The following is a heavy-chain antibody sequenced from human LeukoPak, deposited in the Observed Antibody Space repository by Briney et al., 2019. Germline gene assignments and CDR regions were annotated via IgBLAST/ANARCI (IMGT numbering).Heavy chain of an antibody. J-gene: IGHJ6*02. V-gene: IGHV3-74*01. D-gene: IGHD6-13*01. Sequence: GGSLRLSCAASGFTFSSYWMHWVRQAPGKGLVWVSRINSDGSSTSYADSVKGRFTISRDNSKNTLYLQMNSLRAEDTAVYYCARIGQQLVRGGMDVWGQGTTVTVSS. CDR3: ARIGQQLVRGGMDV. CDR2: INSDGSST. CDR1: GFTFSSYW.